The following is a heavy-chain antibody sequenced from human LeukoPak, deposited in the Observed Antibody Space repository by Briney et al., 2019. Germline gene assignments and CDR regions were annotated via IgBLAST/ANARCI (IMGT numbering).Heavy chain of an antibody. J-gene: IGHJ6*02. CDR2: INHSGST. D-gene: IGHD3-10*01. CDR1: GGSFSGYY. Sequence: SETLSLTCAVYGGSFSGYYWSWIRQPPGKGLEWIGEINHSGSTNYNPSLKSRVTLSVDTSKNQFSLKLSSVTAADTAVYYCARDILWFGEFTYNYYYYGMDVWGQGTTVTVSS. CDR3: ARDILWFGEFTYNYYYYGMDV. V-gene: IGHV4-34*01.